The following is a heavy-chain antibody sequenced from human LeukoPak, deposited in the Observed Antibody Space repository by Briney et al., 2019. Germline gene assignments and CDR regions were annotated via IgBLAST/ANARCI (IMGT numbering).Heavy chain of an antibody. CDR2: IYHSGST. Sequence: AETLSLTCTVSGYSISSGYYWGWLRQPPGRGLEWIGTIYHSGSTYYNPSLKSRVTISVDTSKNQFSLKLSSVTAADTAVYFCARAYSSSWYFNWFDPWGQGTQVTVSS. CDR3: ARAYSSSWYFNWFDP. D-gene: IGHD6-13*01. J-gene: IGHJ5*02. V-gene: IGHV4-38-2*02. CDR1: GYSISSGYY.